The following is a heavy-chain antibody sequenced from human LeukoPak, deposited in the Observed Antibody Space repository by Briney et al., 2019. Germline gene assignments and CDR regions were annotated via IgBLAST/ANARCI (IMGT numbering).Heavy chain of an antibody. Sequence: PGGSLRLSCVTSMFTFNNHSMHWVRQAPGKGLEWVSAISAGGGVTYYADSVRGRFTLSRDKSKNTLYLQMNNVIVEDPAVYYCAREAAWGKWCFDHWGQGTPVIVSS. J-gene: IGHJ4*02. CDR3: AREAAWGKWCFDH. D-gene: IGHD2-15*01. CDR2: ISAGGGVT. CDR1: MFTFNNHS. V-gene: IGHV3-33*05.